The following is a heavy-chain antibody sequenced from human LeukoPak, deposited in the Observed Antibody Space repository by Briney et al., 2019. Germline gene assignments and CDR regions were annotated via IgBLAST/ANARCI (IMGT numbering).Heavy chain of an antibody. V-gene: IGHV3-30*18. D-gene: IGHD1-26*01. J-gene: IGHJ4*02. CDR2: ISYDGSNK. Sequence: SGGSLRLSCAASGFTFSSYGMHWVRQAPGKGLEWVAVISYDGSNKYYADSVKGRFTISRDNSKNTLYLQMNSLRAEDTAVYYCAQSSGSYQSYWGQGTLVTVSS. CDR1: GFTFSSYG. CDR3: AQSSGSYQSY.